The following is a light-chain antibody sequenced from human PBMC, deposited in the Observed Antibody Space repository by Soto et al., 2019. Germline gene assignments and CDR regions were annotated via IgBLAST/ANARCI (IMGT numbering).Light chain of an antibody. J-gene: IGKJ4*01. CDR1: QGIRHD. CDR3: QQYDNLLT. Sequence: TXXXRASQGIRHDLGWYQQKPGKAPKRLIYSASSLQSGVPSRFSGSGSGTEFTLTISSLQPEDIATYYCQQYDNLLTFGGGTKVDIK. V-gene: IGKV1-17*01. CDR2: SAS.